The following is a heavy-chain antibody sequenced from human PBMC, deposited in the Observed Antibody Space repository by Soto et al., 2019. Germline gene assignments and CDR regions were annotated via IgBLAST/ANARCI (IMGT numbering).Heavy chain of an antibody. V-gene: IGHV3-21*01. J-gene: IGHJ3*02. Sequence: EVQLVESGGGLVKPGESLRLSCVASDSTFGSYSMNWVRQAPGRGLEWVSSISSRSSVIFYAESMRGRFTISRDNAKNSLYLQMNSLRAEDTAVYYCLRGGRVYTKDDTLDIWGLGTMVTVSS. CDR3: LRGGRVYTKDDTLDI. CDR2: ISSRSSVI. D-gene: IGHD2-2*02. CDR1: DSTFGSYS.